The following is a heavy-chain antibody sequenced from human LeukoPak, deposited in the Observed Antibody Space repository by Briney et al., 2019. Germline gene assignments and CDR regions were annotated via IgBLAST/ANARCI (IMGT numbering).Heavy chain of an antibody. Sequence: PGGSLRLSCAASGFTFSSYEMNWVRQAPGKGLEWVSYISSSGSTIYYADSVKGRFTISRDNAKNSLYLQMNSLRAEDTAVYYCARDSFSSGWWTWGQGTLVTVSS. CDR1: GFTFSSYE. D-gene: IGHD6-19*01. J-gene: IGHJ5*02. CDR3: ARDSFSSGWWT. CDR2: ISSSGSTI. V-gene: IGHV3-48*03.